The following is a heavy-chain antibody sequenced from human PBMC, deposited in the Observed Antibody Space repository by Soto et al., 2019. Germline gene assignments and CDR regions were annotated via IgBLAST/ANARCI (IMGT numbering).Heavy chain of an antibody. V-gene: IGHV3-30*18. Sequence: GGSLRLSCAASGFTFSSYGMHWVRQAPGKGLEWVAVISYDGSNKYYADSVKGRFTISRDNSKNTLYLQMNSLRAEDTAVYYCAKPLFPPTAFDYWGQGTLVTVSS. D-gene: IGHD2-21*01. CDR1: GFTFSSYG. J-gene: IGHJ4*02. CDR3: AKPLFPPTAFDY. CDR2: ISYDGSNK.